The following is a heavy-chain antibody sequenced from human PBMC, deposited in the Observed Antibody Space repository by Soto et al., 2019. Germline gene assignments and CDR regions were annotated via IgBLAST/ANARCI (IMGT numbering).Heavy chain of an antibody. J-gene: IGHJ3*02. D-gene: IGHD6-13*01. CDR1: GFTFSDYY. V-gene: IGHV3-11*01. Sequence: GGSLRLSCAACGFTFSDYYMSWIRQAPGKGLEWVSYISSSGSTIYYADSVKGRFTISRDNAKNSLYLQMNSLRAEDTAVYYCARDLRKQQPPGAFDIWGQGTMVTVSS. CDR3: ARDLRKQQPPGAFDI. CDR2: ISSSGSTI.